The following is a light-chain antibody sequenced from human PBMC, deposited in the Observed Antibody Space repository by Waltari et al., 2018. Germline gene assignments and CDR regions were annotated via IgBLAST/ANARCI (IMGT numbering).Light chain of an antibody. CDR3: QQSYSTPRT. CDR1: QTISMY. J-gene: IGKJ2*01. Sequence: DVQMTQSPSSLSASVGDTATITCRESQTISMYLNWYQQQPGKAPKLLIYAATTLQSEVPSRFTGSGSGTDFTLTISSVQPEDFATYYCQQSYSTPRTFGQGTKLDIK. CDR2: AAT. V-gene: IGKV1-39*01.